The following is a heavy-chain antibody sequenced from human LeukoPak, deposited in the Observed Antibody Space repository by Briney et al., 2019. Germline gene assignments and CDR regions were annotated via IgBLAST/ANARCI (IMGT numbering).Heavy chain of an antibody. CDR2: IIPILDIA. V-gene: IGHV1-69*04. CDR1: GGTFSNYA. Sequence: GASVKVSCKASGGTFSNYALSWVRQAPGQGLEWMGRIIPILDIANYAQKFQGRVTITADKSTSTAYMELSSLRSEDTAVYYCXXXXXXXXXXXXXAAYYFDYWGQGTLVTVSS. J-gene: IGHJ4*02. CDR3: XXXXXXXXXXXXXAAYYFDY.